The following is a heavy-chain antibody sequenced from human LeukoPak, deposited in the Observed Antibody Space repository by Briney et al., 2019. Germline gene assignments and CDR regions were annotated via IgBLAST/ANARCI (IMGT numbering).Heavy chain of an antibody. V-gene: IGHV3-48*04. J-gene: IGHJ4*02. CDR2: ISDSSSTK. Sequence: PGGSLRLSCAASGFTFSSYSMDWVRQAPGKGLEWVSYISDSSSTKYYADSVKGRFTISRDNAKNSLYLQVNSLRAEDTAVYYCAREIPAAAYIGEGAFDYWGQGTLVTVSS. CDR3: AREIPAAAYIGEGAFDY. D-gene: IGHD2-2*01. CDR1: GFTFSSYS.